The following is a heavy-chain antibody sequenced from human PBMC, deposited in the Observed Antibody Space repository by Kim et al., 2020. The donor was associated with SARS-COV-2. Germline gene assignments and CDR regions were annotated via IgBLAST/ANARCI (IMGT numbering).Heavy chain of an antibody. CDR1: GFTFSGSA. CDR3: TSVPATTSAFCDAFD. D-gene: IGHD1-1*01. V-gene: IGHV3-73*01. J-gene: IGHJ3*02. CDR2: IRSKADSYET. Sequence: GGSLRLSCAASGFTFSGSAIHWVRQASGKGLAWVGRIRSKADSYETAYAASVRVRFSISRDDSKNTAYLQMNNLKTEDTAVYYCTSVPATTSAFCDAFD.